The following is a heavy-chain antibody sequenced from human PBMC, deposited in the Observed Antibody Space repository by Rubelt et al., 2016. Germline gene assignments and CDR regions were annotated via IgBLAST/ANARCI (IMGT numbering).Heavy chain of an antibody. CDR1: GGSISSYY. CDR2: IDYSGST. D-gene: IGHD3-3*01. Sequence: QVQLQESGPGLVKPSETLSLTCTVSGGSISSYYWSWIRQPPGKGLAWIGYIDYSGSTNYNPSLKCRVTISVDTSQTRFALTLSSVTAADTAVYYWSRHRRDCWSGYEYVQHWGQGTVVTVSS. J-gene: IGHJ1*01. V-gene: IGHV4-59*08. CDR3: SRHRRDCWSGYEYVQH.